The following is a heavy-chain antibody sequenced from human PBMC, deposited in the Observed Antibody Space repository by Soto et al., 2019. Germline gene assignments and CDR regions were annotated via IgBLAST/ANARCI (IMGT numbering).Heavy chain of an antibody. CDR1: GLTFSSYG. CDR3: AREGGTPSTEVDAFDI. Sequence: GGSLRLSCAASGLTFSSYGMHWVRQAPGKGLEWVAVIWYDGSNKYYADSVKGRFTISRENSKNTLYLQMNSLRAEDTAVYYCAREGGTPSTEVDAFDIWGQGTMVTVSS. V-gene: IGHV3-33*01. CDR2: IWYDGSNK. D-gene: IGHD2-15*01. J-gene: IGHJ3*02.